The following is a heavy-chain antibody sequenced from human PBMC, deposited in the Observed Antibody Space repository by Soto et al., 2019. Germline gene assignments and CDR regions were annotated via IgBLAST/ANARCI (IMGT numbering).Heavy chain of an antibody. CDR3: ARAFHSSSSTYYYYGMDV. CDR2: IIPIFGTA. Sequence: QVQLVQSGAEVKKPGSSVKVSCKASGGTFSSYAISWVRQAPGQVLEWMGGIIPIFGTANYAQKFQGRVTITADKSTSTAYMELSSLRSEDTAVYYCARAFHSSSSTYYYYGMDVWGQGTTVTVSS. V-gene: IGHV1-69*06. J-gene: IGHJ6*02. CDR1: GGTFSSYA. D-gene: IGHD6-6*01.